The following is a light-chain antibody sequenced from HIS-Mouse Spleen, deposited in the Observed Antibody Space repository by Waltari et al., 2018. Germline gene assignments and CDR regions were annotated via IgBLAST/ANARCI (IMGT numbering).Light chain of an antibody. CDR2: EDS. J-gene: IGLJ2*01. Sequence: SYELTQPPSVSVSPGQTARITCSGYALPKNYAYWYQQTSGQAPVLVIYEDSKRPSGIPERFSGSSSGTMATLTISGAQVEDEADYYCYSTDSSGNHRVFGGGTKLTVL. CDR1: ALPKNY. CDR3: YSTDSSGNHRV. V-gene: IGLV3-10*01.